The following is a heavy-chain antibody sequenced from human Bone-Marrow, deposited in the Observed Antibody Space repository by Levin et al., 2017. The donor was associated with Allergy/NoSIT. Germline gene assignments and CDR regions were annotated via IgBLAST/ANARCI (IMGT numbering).Heavy chain of an antibody. V-gene: IGHV4-34*01. CDR3: ARGLPFNPIVVVVAAGNWFDP. CDR1: GGSFSGYY. J-gene: IGHJ5*02. Sequence: GSLRLSCAVYGGSFSGYYWSWIRQPPGKGLEWIGEINHSGSTNYNPSLKSRDTISVDTSKNQFSLKLSSVTAADTAVYYCARGLPFNPIVVVVAAGNWFDPWGQGTLVTVSS. CDR2: INHSGST. D-gene: IGHD2-15*01.